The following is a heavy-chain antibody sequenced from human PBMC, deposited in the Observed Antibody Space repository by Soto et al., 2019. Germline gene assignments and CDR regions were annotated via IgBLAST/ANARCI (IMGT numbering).Heavy chain of an antibody. CDR1: GFTFSDYY. J-gene: IGHJ4*02. Sequence: GGSLRLSCAASGFTFSDYYMSWIRQAPGRGLEWVSYISSSGSIIYYADSVKGRFTISRDNAKNSLYLQMNSLRAEDTAVYYCTRDLGYYDSSGYFDYWGQGTLVTVSS. CDR3: TRDLGYYDSSGYFDY. D-gene: IGHD3-22*01. V-gene: IGHV3-11*01. CDR2: ISSSGSII.